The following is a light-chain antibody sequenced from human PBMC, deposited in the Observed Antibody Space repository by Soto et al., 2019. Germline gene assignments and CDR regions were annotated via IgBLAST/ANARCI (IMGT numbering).Light chain of an antibody. V-gene: IGKV1-5*03. J-gene: IGKJ1*01. Sequence: DIQMTQSPSTLSASVGDRVTITCRASRSISTWLAWYQQKPGKAPKLLIYKASSLEGGVPSRFSGSGSGTEFPLTISGLQPDDFATYYCQQYNSFSWTFGQGTKVEIK. CDR1: RSISTW. CDR2: KAS. CDR3: QQYNSFSWT.